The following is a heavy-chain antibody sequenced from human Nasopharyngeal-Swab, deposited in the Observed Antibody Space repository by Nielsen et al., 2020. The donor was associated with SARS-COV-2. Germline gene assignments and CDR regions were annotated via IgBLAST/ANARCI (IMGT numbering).Heavy chain of an antibody. D-gene: IGHD1-1*01. CDR1: GGTFSSYA. Sequence: SVKVSCKASGGTFSSYAISWVRQAPGQGLEWMGGIIPIFGTANYAQKFQGRVTITADESTSIAYMDLSSLRSEDTAVYYCARPLEAGNDEIFDAFDIWGQGTMVTVSS. CDR2: IIPIFGTA. CDR3: ARPLEAGNDEIFDAFDI. J-gene: IGHJ3*02. V-gene: IGHV1-69*13.